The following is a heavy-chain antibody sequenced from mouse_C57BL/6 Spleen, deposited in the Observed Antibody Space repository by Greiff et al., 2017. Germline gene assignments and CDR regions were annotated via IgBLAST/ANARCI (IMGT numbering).Heavy chain of an antibody. J-gene: IGHJ4*01. CDR3: ERELGSYYSKNYAMDY. CDR2: ISDGGSYT. D-gene: IGHD2-5*01. V-gene: IGHV5-4*01. CDR1: GFTFSSYA. Sequence: EVKVVESGGGLVKPGGSLKLSCAASGFTFSSYAMSWVRQTPEKRLEWVATISDGGSYTYYPDNVKGRFTISRDNAKNNLYLQMSHLKSEDTAMYYCERELGSYYSKNYAMDYWGQGTSVTVSS.